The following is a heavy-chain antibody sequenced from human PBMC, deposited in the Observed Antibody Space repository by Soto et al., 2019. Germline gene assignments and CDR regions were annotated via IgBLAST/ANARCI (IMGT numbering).Heavy chain of an antibody. CDR3: ARGGTTYNSAAAFDV. J-gene: IGHJ3*01. CDR2: ISSRSSYI. Sequence: EVQLAESGGGLVKPGGSLRVSCVASGFTFSTHAMNWVRQAPGKGLEWVSSISSRSSYIFYADSVKGRFTVSRDNAKNSLYLQMNSLRADDTALYYCARGGTTYNSAAAFDVWGQGTMVTVSS. D-gene: IGHD6-25*01. CDR1: GFTFSTHA. V-gene: IGHV3-21*01.